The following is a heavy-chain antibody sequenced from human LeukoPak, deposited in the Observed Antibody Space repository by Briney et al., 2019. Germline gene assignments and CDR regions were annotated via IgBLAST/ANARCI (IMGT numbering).Heavy chain of an antibody. V-gene: IGHV3-30*04. CDR2: ISFGGHET. Sequence: PGGSLRLSCAASGFTFGRYALHWVRQAPGKGLEWVAVISFGGHETYYADSVRGRFTISRDYSKNTLYLQMNNLGADDTAVYYCARAGRGLGYYFDYWGQGALVTVSS. CDR3: ARAGRGLGYYFDY. J-gene: IGHJ4*02. D-gene: IGHD3-10*01. CDR1: GFTFGRYA.